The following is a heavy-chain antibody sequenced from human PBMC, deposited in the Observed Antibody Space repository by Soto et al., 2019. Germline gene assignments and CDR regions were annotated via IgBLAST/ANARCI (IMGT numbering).Heavy chain of an antibody. J-gene: IGHJ6*02. Sequence: EVQLVESGGGLVKPGGSLRLSCAASGFTFSNAWMNWVRQAPGKGLEWVGRIKSKSDGETTDYAAPMKVRFTISRDDSKNALYLQMNSLKTEDTAVYYCTTGLTYYYDSSGYYWAGGMDVWGQGITVTVSS. CDR3: TTGLTYYYDSSGYYWAGGMDV. V-gene: IGHV3-15*01. D-gene: IGHD3-22*01. CDR1: GFTFSNAW. CDR2: IKSKSDGETT.